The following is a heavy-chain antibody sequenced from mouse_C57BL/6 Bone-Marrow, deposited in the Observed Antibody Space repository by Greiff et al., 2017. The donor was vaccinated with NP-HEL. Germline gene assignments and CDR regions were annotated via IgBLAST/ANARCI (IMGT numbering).Heavy chain of an antibody. CDR3: ARRSLYYGSSYWYFDV. V-gene: IGHV1-47*01. Sequence: QVQLLQSGAELVKPGASVKMSCKASGYTFTTYPIEWMKQNHGKSLEWIGNFHPYNDDTKYNEKFKGKATLTVEKSSSTVYLELSRLTSDDSAVYYCARRSLYYGSSYWYFDVWGTGTTVTVSS. J-gene: IGHJ1*03. CDR1: GYTFTTYP. D-gene: IGHD1-1*01. CDR2: FHPYNDDT.